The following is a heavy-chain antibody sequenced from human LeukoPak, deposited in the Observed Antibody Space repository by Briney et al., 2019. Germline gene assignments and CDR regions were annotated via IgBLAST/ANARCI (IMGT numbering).Heavy chain of an antibody. CDR3: ARGRGVGATRQYYYYYYYMDV. CDR2: MNPNSGNT. CDR1: GYTFTSYD. J-gene: IGHJ6*03. Sequence: ALVKVSCTASGYTFTSYDVNWVRQATGQGLEWMGWMNPNSGNTGYAQKFQGRVTMTRNTSISTAYMELSSLRSEDTAVYYCARGRGVGATRQYYYYYYYMDVWGKGTTVTVSS. D-gene: IGHD1-26*01. V-gene: IGHV1-8*01.